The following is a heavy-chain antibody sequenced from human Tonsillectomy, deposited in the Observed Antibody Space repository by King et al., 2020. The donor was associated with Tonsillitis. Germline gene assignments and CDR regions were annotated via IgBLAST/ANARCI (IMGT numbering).Heavy chain of an antibody. V-gene: IGHV1-69*09. CDR1: GVSFTSYA. CDR2: IIPMVGIA. J-gene: IGHJ1*01. Sequence: VQLVESGAEVKKPGSSVTVSCKASGVSFTSYAISWVRQAPGQGLEWMGRIIPMVGIANYAQKLQGRVTITADKSTSTAYMELSSLRSDDTAVYFCARARDGSMAAEYFHHWGQGTLVTVSS. D-gene: IGHD5-24*01. CDR3: ARARDGSMAAEYFHH.